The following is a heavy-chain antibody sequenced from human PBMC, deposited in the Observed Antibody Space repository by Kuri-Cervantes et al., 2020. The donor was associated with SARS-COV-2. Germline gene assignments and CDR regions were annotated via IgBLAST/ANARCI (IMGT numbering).Heavy chain of an antibody. Sequence: SETLSLTCTVSGGSISNYYWSWIRQPAGKGLEWIGYIYTSGSTNYNPSLKSRVTISVDTSKNQFSLKLSSVTAADTAVYYCARGPTVAASSSVFDSWGQGTLVTVSS. J-gene: IGHJ5*01. V-gene: IGHV4-4*09. CDR3: ARGPTVAASSSVFDS. D-gene: IGHD6-6*01. CDR2: IYTSGST. CDR1: GGSISNYY.